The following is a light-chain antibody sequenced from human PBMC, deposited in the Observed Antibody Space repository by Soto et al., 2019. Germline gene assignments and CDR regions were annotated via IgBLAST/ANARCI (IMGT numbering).Light chain of an antibody. Sequence: DSQINQDPSSLSESVGDSVNSTCRASQGINNYLAWFQQKPGKVPKLLIYAASTLRSVVPSRFSGSGSGTDFTLTISSLQPEDVETYYCQKYNSAPRTFGQGTKGEI. CDR3: QKYNSAPRT. CDR1: QGINNY. CDR2: AAS. J-gene: IGKJ1*01. V-gene: IGKV1-27*01.